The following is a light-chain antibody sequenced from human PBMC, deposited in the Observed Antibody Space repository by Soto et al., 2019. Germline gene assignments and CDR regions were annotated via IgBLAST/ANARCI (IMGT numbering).Light chain of an antibody. CDR1: QTVKTY. J-gene: IGKJ1*01. V-gene: IGKV1-39*01. Sequence: DVQMTQSPSSLSASVGDSVTITCRSSQTVKTYLNWYQHKPGKAPQLLIYASSRLQTGVASRFSGSGSGTYFSLTISSLQPEDSATYYCQQTSTTLGTFGQGTKVEIK. CDR2: ASS. CDR3: QQTSTTLGT.